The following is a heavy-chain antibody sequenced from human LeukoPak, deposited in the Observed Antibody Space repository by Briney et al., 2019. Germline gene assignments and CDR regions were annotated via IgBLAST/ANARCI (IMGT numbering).Heavy chain of an antibody. J-gene: IGHJ6*03. V-gene: IGHV1-18*01. Sequence: ASVKVSCKASGYTFTSHGFNWVRQAPGQGLEWMGWISAYNGNTNSAQKFQGRVSMTTDTSTSTTYMELRSLRSDDTAVYYCARDWLSSPLNYYYMDVWGKGTTVTISS. CDR1: GYTFTSHG. D-gene: IGHD3-16*02. CDR2: ISAYNGNT. CDR3: ARDWLSSPLNYYYMDV.